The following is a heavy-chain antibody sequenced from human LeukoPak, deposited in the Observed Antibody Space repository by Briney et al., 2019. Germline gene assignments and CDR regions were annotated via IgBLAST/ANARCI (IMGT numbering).Heavy chain of an antibody. CDR2: IYYSGST. Sequence: PSETLSLTCAVSGASISSSNWWSWVRQPPGKGLEWIGSIYYSGSTYYNPSLKSRVTISVDTSKNQFSLKLSSVTAADTAVYYCARTANYYYYYLDVWGKGTTVTISS. J-gene: IGHJ6*03. CDR1: GASISSSNW. V-gene: IGHV4-39*01. CDR3: ARTANYYYYYLDV.